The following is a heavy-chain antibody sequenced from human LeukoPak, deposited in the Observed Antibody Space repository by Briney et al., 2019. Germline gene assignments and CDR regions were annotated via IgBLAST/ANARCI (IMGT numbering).Heavy chain of an antibody. D-gene: IGHD3-3*01. CDR2: INHSGST. Sequence: PSETLSLTCAVYGGSFSGYYWSWIRQPPGKGLEWIGEINHSGSTNYNPSLKSRVTISVDTSKNQFSLKLSSVTAADTAVYYCARGAYYDFWSGYRLYYYGMDVWGQGTTVTVCS. V-gene: IGHV4-34*01. CDR3: ARGAYYDFWSGYRLYYYGMDV. CDR1: GGSFSGYY. J-gene: IGHJ6*02.